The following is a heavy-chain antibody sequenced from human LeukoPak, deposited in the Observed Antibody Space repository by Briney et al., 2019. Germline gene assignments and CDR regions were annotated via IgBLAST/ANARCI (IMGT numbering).Heavy chain of an antibody. Sequence: GGSLRLSCAASGFTFSNYWMSWVRQAPGKGLEWVANIKQVGSLENYVDSVKGRFTISRDNAKNSLYLQMKSLRVEDMGVYYCARDEGGAPPEDIWGQGTLVTVSS. CDR1: GFTFSNYW. D-gene: IGHD3-16*01. CDR3: ARDEGGAPPEDI. V-gene: IGHV3-7*01. J-gene: IGHJ3*02. CDR2: IKQVGSLE.